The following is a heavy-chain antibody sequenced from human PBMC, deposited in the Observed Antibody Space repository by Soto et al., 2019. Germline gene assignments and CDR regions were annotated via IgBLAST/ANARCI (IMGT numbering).Heavy chain of an antibody. CDR3: ARLVTGTKYYFDF. CDR2: IFYNGIT. Sequence: KASETLSLTCTVSGGSISSISHSWGWIRQSPGQGLEWIGNIFYNGITYYNPSLKSRVTISADTSKNHFSLKLRSVTVADAAVYSCARLVTGTKYYFDFWGQGSLVTVSS. V-gene: IGHV4-39*02. D-gene: IGHD1-1*01. J-gene: IGHJ4*02. CDR1: GGSISSISHS.